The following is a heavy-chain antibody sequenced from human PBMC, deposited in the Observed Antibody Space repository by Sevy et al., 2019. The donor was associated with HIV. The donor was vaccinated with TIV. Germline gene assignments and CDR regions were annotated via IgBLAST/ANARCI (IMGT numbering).Heavy chain of an antibody. CDR2: IKSNTDGGTT. V-gene: IGHV3-15*01. D-gene: IGHD5-12*01. CDR3: TTDPFLRARATNDD. Sequence: GGSLRLSCAASGFTFSNAWMSWVRQAPGKELEWVGRIKSNTDGGTTDYAAPVKGRFTISRDDSKNTLYLQMNSLKTEDTAVYYCTTDPFLRARATNDDWGQGTLVTVSS. J-gene: IGHJ4*02. CDR1: GFTFSNAW.